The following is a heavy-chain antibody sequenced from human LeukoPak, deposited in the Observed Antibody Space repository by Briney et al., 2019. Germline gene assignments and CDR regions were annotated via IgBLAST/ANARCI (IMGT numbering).Heavy chain of an antibody. J-gene: IGHJ4*02. D-gene: IGHD6-13*01. CDR2: IYYTGIT. V-gene: IGHV4-59*12. CDR3: ASSIAAAYDLDY. CDR1: GVSISGYY. Sequence: SETLSLTCTVSGVSISGYYWSWMRQTPGKGLEWIGWIYYTGITKYNPSLKGRVTLSLDTSKNQFSLKLSSVTAADTAVYYCASSIAAAYDLDYWGQGTLVTVSS.